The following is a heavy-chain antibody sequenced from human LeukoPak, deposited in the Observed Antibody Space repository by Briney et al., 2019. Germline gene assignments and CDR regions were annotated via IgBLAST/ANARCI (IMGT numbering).Heavy chain of an antibody. CDR2: ISGSGGST. J-gene: IGHJ4*02. V-gene: IGHV3-53*01. Sequence: PGGSLRLSCAASGFTVSSNYMSWVRQAPGKGLEWVSAISGSGGSTYYADSVKGRFTISRDNSKNTLYLQMNSLRAEDTAVYYCARGGGYSYTFFDYWGQGTLVTVSS. D-gene: IGHD5-18*01. CDR3: ARGGGYSYTFFDY. CDR1: GFTVSSNY.